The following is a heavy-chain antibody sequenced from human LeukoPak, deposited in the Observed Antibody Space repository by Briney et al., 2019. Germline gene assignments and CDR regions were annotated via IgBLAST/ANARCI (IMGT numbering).Heavy chain of an antibody. J-gene: IGHJ4*02. D-gene: IGHD3-22*01. CDR3: ARGNTHYYDSSGYYLSSYY. V-gene: IGHV1-69*06. CDR1: GGTFSSYA. CDR2: IIPIFGTA. Sequence: SVTVSCKASGGTFSSYAISWVRQAPGQGLEWMGGIIPIFGTANYAQKFQGRVTITADKSTSTAYMELSSLRSEDTAVYYCARGNTHYYDSSGYYLSSYYWGQGTLVTVSS.